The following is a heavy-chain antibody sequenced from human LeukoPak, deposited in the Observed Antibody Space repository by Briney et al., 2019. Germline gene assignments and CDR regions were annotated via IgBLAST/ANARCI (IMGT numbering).Heavy chain of an antibody. CDR3: ARDCSLYYDSSGYYYGYNWFDP. V-gene: IGHV4-39*07. J-gene: IGHJ5*02. Sequence: SETLFLTCTVSGGSISSSSYYWGWIRQPPGKGLEWIGSIYYSGSTYYNPSLKSRVTISVDTSKNQFSLKLSSVTAADTAVYYCARDCSLYYDSSGYYYGYNWFDPWGQGTLVTVSP. CDR1: GGSISSSSYY. CDR2: IYYSGST. D-gene: IGHD3-22*01.